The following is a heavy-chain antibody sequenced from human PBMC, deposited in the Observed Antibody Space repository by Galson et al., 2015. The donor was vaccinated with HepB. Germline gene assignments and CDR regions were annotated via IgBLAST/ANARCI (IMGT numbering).Heavy chain of an antibody. CDR1: GGSFSGYY. Sequence: LTCAVYGGSFSGYYWSWIRQPPGKGLEWIGEINHSGSTNYNPSLKSRVTISVDTSKNQFSLKLSSVTAADTAVYYCARQGGVAVAGNYWYFDLWGRGTLVTVSS. CDR3: ARQGGVAVAGNYWYFDL. J-gene: IGHJ2*01. V-gene: IGHV4-34*01. CDR2: INHSGST. D-gene: IGHD6-19*01.